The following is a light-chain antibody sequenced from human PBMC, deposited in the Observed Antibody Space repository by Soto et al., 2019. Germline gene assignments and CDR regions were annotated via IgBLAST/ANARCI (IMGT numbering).Light chain of an antibody. CDR1: QSVSSN. J-gene: IGKJ1*01. V-gene: IGKV3-15*01. Sequence: IVMTQSPASLSVSPGERATLSCRASQSVSSNLAWYQQKPGQAPRLLIYGASTRAAGIPVRFSGSGSGTEFTLTISSLQSEDFAVYHCQQYNNWPRTFGQGTKVDIK. CDR2: GAS. CDR3: QQYNNWPRT.